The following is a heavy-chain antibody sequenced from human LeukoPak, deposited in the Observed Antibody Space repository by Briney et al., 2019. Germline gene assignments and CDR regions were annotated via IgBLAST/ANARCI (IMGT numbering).Heavy chain of an antibody. CDR2: ISSNGGST. CDR3: AGGDY. V-gene: IGHV3-64*01. CDR1: GFTFSSYA. J-gene: IGHJ4*02. Sequence: GGSLRLSCAASGFTFSSYAMHWVRQAPGKGLEYVSAISSNGGSTYHANSVKGRFIVSRGNSKNTLYLQMGSLRAEDMAVYYCAGGDYWGQGTLVTVSS.